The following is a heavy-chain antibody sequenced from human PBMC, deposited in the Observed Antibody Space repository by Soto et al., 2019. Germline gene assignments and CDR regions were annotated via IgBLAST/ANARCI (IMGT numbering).Heavy chain of an antibody. CDR3: ARDGDYGSGESTFWGFDI. Sequence: SETLSLTCAVSGASISSSQWWTWVRQPPGKGLEWIGETHHSGNTHYNPSLKGRVTISLDKSNNQISLKLTSVTAADTAVYYCARDGDYGSGESTFWGFDIWGQGTMVTVSS. D-gene: IGHD3-10*01. CDR1: GASISSSQW. CDR2: THHSGNT. J-gene: IGHJ3*02. V-gene: IGHV4-4*02.